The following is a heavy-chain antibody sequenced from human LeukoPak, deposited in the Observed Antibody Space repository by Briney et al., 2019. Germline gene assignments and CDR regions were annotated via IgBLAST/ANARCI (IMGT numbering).Heavy chain of an antibody. D-gene: IGHD1-26*01. V-gene: IGHV4-39*01. CDR2: IYNLGTT. J-gene: IGHJ4*02. CDR1: GASISSTNYC. CDR3: AAPYSGSYQYYFDY. Sequence: SETLSLTCTVSGASISSTNYCWGWIRQPRGKGLEWIGSIYNLGTTQYNPSLKSRLTISVDTSKNQFSLKLSSVTAADTAVYYCAAPYSGSYQYYFDYWGQGALVTVSS.